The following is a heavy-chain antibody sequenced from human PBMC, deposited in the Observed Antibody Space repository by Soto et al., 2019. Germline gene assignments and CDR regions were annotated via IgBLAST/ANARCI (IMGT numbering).Heavy chain of an antibody. CDR1: GESLIDNY. J-gene: IGHJ5*02. D-gene: IGHD2-21*02. CDR3: ARCRGDFDA. V-gene: IGHV4-34*01. CDR2: INHSGKT. Sequence: QVHLQQWGAGLLKNSETLSLTCAVYGESLIDNYCNWLRQPPGKGLEWIGEINHSGKTNYNLSLRSRVTISINTSKNQVSLDLRSVSAADSAVYYCARCRGDFDAWGQGTPVTVS.